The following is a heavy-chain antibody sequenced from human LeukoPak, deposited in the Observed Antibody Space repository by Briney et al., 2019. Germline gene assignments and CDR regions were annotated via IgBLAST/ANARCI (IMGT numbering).Heavy chain of an antibody. CDR3: ARVDYYDSSGYYYVGYYYYYYMNV. V-gene: IGHV1-18*01. CDR2: ISAYNGNT. CDR1: GYTFTSYG. D-gene: IGHD3-22*01. Sequence: GASVKVSCKASGYTFTSYGISWVRQAPGQGLEWMGWISAYNGNTNYAQKLQGRVTMTTDTSTSTAYMELRSLRSDDTAVYYCARVDYYDSSGYYYVGYYYYYYMNVWGKGTTVTVSS. J-gene: IGHJ6*03.